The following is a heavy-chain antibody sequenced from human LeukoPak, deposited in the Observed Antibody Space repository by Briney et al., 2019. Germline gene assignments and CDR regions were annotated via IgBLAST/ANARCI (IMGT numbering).Heavy chain of an antibody. V-gene: IGHV1-69*01. CDR1: GGTFSSYA. D-gene: IGHD5-24*01. Sequence: SVKVSCKASGGTFSSYAISWVRQAPGQGLEWMGGIIPIFGTANYAQKFQGRVTITADEPTSTAYMELSSLRSEDTAVYYCARGHASRWLQSPAYYFVYWRQETGHTLSS. CDR3: ARGHASRWLQSPAYYFVY. J-gene: IGHJ4*02. CDR2: IIPIFGTA.